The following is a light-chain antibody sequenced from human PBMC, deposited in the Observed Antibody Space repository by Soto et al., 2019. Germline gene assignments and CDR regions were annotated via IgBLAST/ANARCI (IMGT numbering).Light chain of an antibody. V-gene: IGKV1-27*01. CDR2: AAS. J-gene: IGKJ1*01. CDR1: QGIIDY. Sequence: DIQMTQSPSSLSASVGDTVTITCRASQGIIDYLAWYQQRPGKVPKLLIYAASTLQTGVPSRFSGSGAGTDFNLTIRSLQPEDVATYYCQKYDSAPQTFGQGTKVEIK. CDR3: QKYDSAPQT.